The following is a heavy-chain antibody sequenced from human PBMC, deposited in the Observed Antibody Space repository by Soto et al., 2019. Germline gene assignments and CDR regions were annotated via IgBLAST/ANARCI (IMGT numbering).Heavy chain of an antibody. CDR3: ARDSTSPARFRY. CDR2: IYTAGTT. V-gene: IGHV3-66*01. J-gene: IGHJ4*01. CDR1: GFTFSSSY. D-gene: IGHD6-6*01. Sequence: EVQLVESGGGLVQPGESLRLSCAASGFTFSSSYMGWVRQAPGKGLEWISVIYTAGTTYYADSVTGRFTMSRDNSKNTLSLQMDSLRAEDTAVYYCARDSTSPARFRYWGHGTLVTVSS.